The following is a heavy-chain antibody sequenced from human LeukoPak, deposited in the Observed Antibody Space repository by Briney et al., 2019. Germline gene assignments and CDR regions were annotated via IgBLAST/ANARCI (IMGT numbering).Heavy chain of an antibody. CDR3: AGGRTDIVVVPATLRNYYFDY. V-gene: IGHV1-69*06. D-gene: IGHD2-2*01. J-gene: IGHJ4*02. CDR1: GGTFSSYD. Sequence: SVKVSCKASGGTFSSYDISWVRQAPGQGLEWMGGIMPMFGKANYAQKFQGRVTTTADKATRTAYMELSSLRSEDTAVYYCAGGRTDIVVVPATLRNYYFDYWGQGTLVTVSS. CDR2: IMPMFGKA.